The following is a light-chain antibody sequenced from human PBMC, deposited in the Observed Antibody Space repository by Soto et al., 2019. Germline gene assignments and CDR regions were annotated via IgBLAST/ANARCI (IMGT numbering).Light chain of an antibody. CDR1: SGDVGGYNY. J-gene: IGLJ1*01. CDR2: DVS. Sequence: QSALTQPASVSGSPGQSITISCTGTSGDVGGYNYVSWYQQHPGKAPKLMIYDVSNRPSGVSNRFSGCKSGNTASLTISGLQAEHEADYYCSSYTSSSTYAFGTGTKFTVL. V-gene: IGLV2-14*01. CDR3: SSYTSSSTYA.